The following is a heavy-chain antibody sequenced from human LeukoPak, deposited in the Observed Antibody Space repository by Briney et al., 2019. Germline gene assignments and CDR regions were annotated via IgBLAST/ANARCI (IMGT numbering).Heavy chain of an antibody. CDR1: GFTFSGSV. CDR2: IRSKANSYAT. V-gene: IGHV3-73*01. D-gene: IGHD2-15*01. J-gene: IGHJ4*02. CDR3: SVNYCSGGSCYML. Sequence: GGFLRLSCAASGFTFSGSVMHWVRQASGKGLEWVGRIRSKANSYATAYAASVKGRFTLSRDDSKNTAYLQMNSLKTEDTAVYYCSVNYCSGGSCYMLWGQGTLVTVSS.